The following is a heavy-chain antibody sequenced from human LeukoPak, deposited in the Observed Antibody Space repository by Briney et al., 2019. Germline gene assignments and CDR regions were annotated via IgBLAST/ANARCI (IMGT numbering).Heavy chain of an antibody. V-gene: IGHV3-9*01. CDR3: AKEPSHSSGYWDS. CDR2: ISWTTGGTV. D-gene: IGHD3-22*01. J-gene: IGHJ4*02. CDR1: GFTFEDYA. Sequence: GGSLRLSCAASGFTFEDYAMHWVRQAPGEGLEWVSGISWTTGGTVGYADSVKGRFTISRDNGKNFVYLQMNSLRPEDTALYYCAKEPSHSSGYWDSWGQGTLVTVSS.